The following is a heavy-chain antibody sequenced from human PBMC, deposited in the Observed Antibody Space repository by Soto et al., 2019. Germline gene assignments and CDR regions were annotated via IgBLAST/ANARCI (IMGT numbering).Heavy chain of an antibody. CDR2: IFYSGTT. D-gene: IGHD3-3*01. CDR1: VGSVNSGSYY. Sequence: WETLSLTCTFSVGSVNSGSYYCSWIGQPPWMGLEWIGYIFYSGTTNYNPSLKSRVTISLHTSKNQLSLKLTSVTAADTAVYYCARVSMPYGYHTRCQCYCDYWGQGT. V-gene: IGHV4-61*01. CDR3: ARVSMPYGYHTRCQCYCDY. J-gene: IGHJ4*02.